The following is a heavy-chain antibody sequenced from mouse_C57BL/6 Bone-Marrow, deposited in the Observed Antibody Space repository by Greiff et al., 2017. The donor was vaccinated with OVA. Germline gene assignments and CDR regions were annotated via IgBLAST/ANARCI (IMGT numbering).Heavy chain of an antibody. CDR1: GFTFSSYA. CDR3: ARAHYDLTL. Sequence: EVQLQESGGGLVKPGGSLKLSCAASGFTFSSYAMSWVRQTPEKRLEWVATISDGGSYTYYPDNVKGRFTISRDNAKNNLYLQMSHLKSEDTAMYYCARAHYDLTLWGQGTLVTVSA. J-gene: IGHJ3*01. V-gene: IGHV5-4*01. CDR2: ISDGGSYT. D-gene: IGHD2-4*01.